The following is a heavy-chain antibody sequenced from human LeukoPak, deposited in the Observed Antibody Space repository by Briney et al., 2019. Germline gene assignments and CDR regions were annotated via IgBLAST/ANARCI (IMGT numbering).Heavy chain of an antibody. CDR1: GGSISSRNW. V-gene: IGHV4-4*02. D-gene: IGHD3-10*01. CDR2: ISHSGST. Sequence: SGTLSLTCAVSGGSISSRNWWTWVRQPPGKGLEWIGEISHSGSTNHNPSLKSRVTISVDTSKNQFSLKLSSVTAADTAVYYCARFGYGPGSYYNWFDPWGQGTLVTVSS. CDR3: ARFGYGPGSYYNWFDP. J-gene: IGHJ5*02.